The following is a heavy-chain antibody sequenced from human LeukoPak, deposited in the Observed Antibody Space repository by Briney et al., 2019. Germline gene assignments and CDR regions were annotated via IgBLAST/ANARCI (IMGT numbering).Heavy chain of an antibody. D-gene: IGHD2-15*01. V-gene: IGHV4-30-4*08. Sequence: SETLSLTCTVSGGSISSGDYYWSWIRQPPGKGLEWIGYIYYSGITYYNLSLRSRFTISVDTSKNQFSLKLTSVTAADTAVYYCARRSGTDSDPYFDNWGQGTLVTVSS. CDR2: IYYSGIT. J-gene: IGHJ4*02. CDR1: GGSISSGDYY. CDR3: ARRSGTDSDPYFDN.